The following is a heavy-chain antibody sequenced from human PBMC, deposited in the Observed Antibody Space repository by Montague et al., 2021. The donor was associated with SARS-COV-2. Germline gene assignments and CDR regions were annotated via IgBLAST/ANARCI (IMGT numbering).Heavy chain of an antibody. D-gene: IGHD3-10*01. CDR1: GFTFSSYS. CDR3: ARERTVVIITGYYYYGVDV. J-gene: IGHJ6*02. CDR2: ISSSSSYI. Sequence: SLRLSCAASGFTFSSYSMNWVRQAPGKGLEWVSSISSSSSYIYYADSVKGRFTISRDNAKNSLYLQMNSLRAEDTAVYLCARERTVVIITGYYYYGVDVWGQGTTVTVSS. V-gene: IGHV3-21*01.